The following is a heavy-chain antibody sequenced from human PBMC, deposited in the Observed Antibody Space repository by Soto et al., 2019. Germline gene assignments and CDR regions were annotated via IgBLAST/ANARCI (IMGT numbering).Heavy chain of an antibody. V-gene: IGHV3-66*01. CDR1: GFTVSGNY. D-gene: IGHD5-12*01. J-gene: IGHJ2*01. CDR3: ASRSVPTMSWFFDL. CDR2: SYSGGSA. Sequence: EVQLVESGGDLVQPGGSLRLSCVASGFTVSGNYMLWVRQAPGKGLEWVSLSYSGGSAYYADSVKGRFTVSRDTSKTTLYRQINSLRAEATAVYYCASRSVPTMSWFFDLWGCGSLVTVSS.